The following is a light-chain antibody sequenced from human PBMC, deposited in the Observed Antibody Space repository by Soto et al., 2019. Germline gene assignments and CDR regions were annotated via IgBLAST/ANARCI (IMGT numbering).Light chain of an antibody. CDR1: QTISSW. Sequence: DIQMTQSPSTLSGSVGDRVAITCRASQTISSWLAWYQQKPGKDPKLLIYKASTLKSGVPSRFSGSGSGTEFTLSISSLQPDDFATYYCQQYSSYYTFGQGTRLEI. J-gene: IGKJ5*01. CDR2: KAS. CDR3: QQYSSYYT. V-gene: IGKV1-5*03.